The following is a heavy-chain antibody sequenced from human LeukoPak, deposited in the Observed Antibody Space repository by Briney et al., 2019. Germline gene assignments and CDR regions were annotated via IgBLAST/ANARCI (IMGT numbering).Heavy chain of an antibody. J-gene: IGHJ4*02. Sequence: PGRSLRLSCAASGFTFSSYGMHWVRQAPGKGREWVAVVWDDGSSQNYEDSVKGRFTISRDNSKNMLYLQMNSLRAEDTAVYYCAKDQWNPDYWGQGTLVSVSS. V-gene: IGHV3-33*06. D-gene: IGHD6-19*01. CDR2: VWDDGSSQ. CDR3: AKDQWNPDY. CDR1: GFTFSSYG.